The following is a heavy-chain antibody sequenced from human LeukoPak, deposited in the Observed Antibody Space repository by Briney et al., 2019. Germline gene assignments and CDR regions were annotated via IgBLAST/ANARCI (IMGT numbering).Heavy chain of an antibody. Sequence: SGTLSLTCAVYGGSFSGYDWSWIRQPPGKGLEWIGVINNSGYTNHNPSLKSRVTISVDASKNEFSLKLSSVTAADTAVYYCAREPDRIRFDPWGQGTLVTVSS. CDR2: INNSGYT. J-gene: IGHJ5*02. CDR1: GGSFSGYD. D-gene: IGHD1-14*01. CDR3: AREPDRIRFDP. V-gene: IGHV4-34*01.